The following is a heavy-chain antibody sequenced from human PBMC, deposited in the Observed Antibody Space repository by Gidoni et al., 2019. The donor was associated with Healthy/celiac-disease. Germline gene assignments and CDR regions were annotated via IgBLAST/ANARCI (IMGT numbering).Heavy chain of an antibody. CDR2: INHSGST. CDR1: GGSFSGYY. V-gene: IGHV4-34*01. D-gene: IGHD7-27*01. CDR3: ARGPWGGGFDP. Sequence: QVQLQQWGAGLLKPSETLSLTCAVYGGSFSGYYWSWIRQPPGKGLEWIGEINHSGSTNYNPSLKSRVTISVDTSKNQFSLKLSSVTAADTAVYYCARGPWGGGFDPWGQGTLVTVSS. J-gene: IGHJ5*02.